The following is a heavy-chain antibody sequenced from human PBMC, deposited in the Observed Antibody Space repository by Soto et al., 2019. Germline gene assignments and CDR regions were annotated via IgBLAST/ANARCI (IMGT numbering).Heavy chain of an antibody. Sequence: PSETLSLTCTVSGGSILDSTYYWAWIRQSPGKGLEWIGTIFYSGGTNYNPSLKSRVTMSVDTSNNQFSLKLSSVTAADTAVYYCARSRGLGWFGELLWLTNWFDPWGQGTLVTVSS. CDR3: ARSRGLGWFGELLWLTNWFDP. J-gene: IGHJ5*02. D-gene: IGHD3-10*01. V-gene: IGHV4-39*01. CDR2: IFYSGGT. CDR1: GGSILDSTYY.